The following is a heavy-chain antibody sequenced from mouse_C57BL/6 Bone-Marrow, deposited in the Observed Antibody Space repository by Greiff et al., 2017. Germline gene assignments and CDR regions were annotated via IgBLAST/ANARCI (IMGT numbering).Heavy chain of an antibody. Sequence: VQLQQSGAELARPGASVKLSCKASGYTFTSYGISWVKQRTGQGLEWIGEIYPRSGNPYYNEKFKCNATLTADKSSSTAYMELRSLTSEDSAVYFCDYYGSSYCDYWGQGTTLTVSS. CDR3: DYYGSSYCDY. V-gene: IGHV1-81*01. CDR1: GYTFTSYG. CDR2: IYPRSGNP. J-gene: IGHJ2*01. D-gene: IGHD1-1*01.